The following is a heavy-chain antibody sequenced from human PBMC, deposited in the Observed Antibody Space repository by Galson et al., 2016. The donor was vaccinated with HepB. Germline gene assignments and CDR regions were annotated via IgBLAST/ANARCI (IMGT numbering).Heavy chain of an antibody. CDR1: GFTFINAW. J-gene: IGHJ1*01. CDR2: IKSKIDGGTT. CDR3: TTGAVVIVSERFIH. V-gene: IGHV3-15*01. D-gene: IGHD6-19*01. Sequence: SLRLSCAASGFTFINAWTAWVRQAPGKGLEWVGRIKSKIDGGTTDYAAPVKGRFIISRDESENTLYLQMNSLKTEDTAVYYCTTGAVVIVSERFIHWGQGTLVTVSS.